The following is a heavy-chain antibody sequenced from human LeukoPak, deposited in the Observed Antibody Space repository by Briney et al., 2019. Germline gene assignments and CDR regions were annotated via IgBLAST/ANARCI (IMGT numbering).Heavy chain of an antibody. CDR3: ARKPPPDYYYVDV. J-gene: IGHJ6*03. V-gene: IGHV3-11*01. Sequence: PGGSLRLSCAASGFTFSDYYMSWIRQAPGKGLEWVSYISSSGSTIYYADSVKGRFTISMDNSKNSLYLQMNSLRAEDKAVYYCARKPPPDYYYVDVWGKGTTVTVSS. CDR1: GFTFSDYY. CDR2: ISSSGSTI.